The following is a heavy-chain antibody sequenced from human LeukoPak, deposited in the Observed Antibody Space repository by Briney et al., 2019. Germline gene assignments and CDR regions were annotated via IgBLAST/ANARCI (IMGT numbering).Heavy chain of an antibody. V-gene: IGHV1-3*01. J-gene: IGHJ3*02. CDR1: GYTFTSYA. CDR3: ARDFWGRPEMATIGDAFDI. CDR2: INAGNGNT. Sequence: ASVKVSCKASGYTFTSYAMHWVRQAPGQRLEWTGWINAGNGNTKYSQKFQGRVTITRDTSASTAYMELSSLRSEDTAVYYCARDFWGRPEMATIGDAFDIWGQGTMVTVSS. D-gene: IGHD5-24*01.